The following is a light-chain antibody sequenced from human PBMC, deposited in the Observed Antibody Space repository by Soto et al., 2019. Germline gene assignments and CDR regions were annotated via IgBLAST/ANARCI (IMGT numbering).Light chain of an antibody. Sequence: EIVLTQSPGTLSLSPGERATLSCRASQSVSSSYLAWYQQKPGQAPRLLIYGASSRATGIPERFSGSGSGTDFTLTISRLEPKDFAVYYCQKYGSSPLTFGGGTKVEIK. CDR3: QKYGSSPLT. J-gene: IGKJ4*01. CDR2: GAS. V-gene: IGKV3-20*01. CDR1: QSVSSSY.